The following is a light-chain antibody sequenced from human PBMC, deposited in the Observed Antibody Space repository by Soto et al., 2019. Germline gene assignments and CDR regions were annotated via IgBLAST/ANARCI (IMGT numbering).Light chain of an antibody. V-gene: IGLV2-14*01. J-gene: IGLJ1*01. CDR1: SSDVGGYNY. Sequence: QSVLTQPASVSGSPGQSITISCTGTSSDVGGYNYVSWYQQHPGKAPKLMIYDVSNRPSGVSNRFSGSKSGNTASLTISGLPAEDEADYYCSSYTSSSTLGVFGTGTKLTVL. CDR3: SSYTSSSTLGV. CDR2: DVS.